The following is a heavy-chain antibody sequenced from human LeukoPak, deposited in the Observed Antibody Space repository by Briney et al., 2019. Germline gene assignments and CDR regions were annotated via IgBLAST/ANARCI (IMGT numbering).Heavy chain of an antibody. Sequence: GASVKVSCKASGYTFTSYGVSWVRQAPGQGLEWMGWISASNGNTNYAQKLQGRVTMTTDTSTSTAYMELRSLRSDDTAVYYCARATDYYDSSKPDYWGQGTLVTVSS. CDR2: ISASNGNT. J-gene: IGHJ4*02. D-gene: IGHD3-22*01. CDR1: GYTFTSYG. CDR3: ARATDYYDSSKPDY. V-gene: IGHV1-18*01.